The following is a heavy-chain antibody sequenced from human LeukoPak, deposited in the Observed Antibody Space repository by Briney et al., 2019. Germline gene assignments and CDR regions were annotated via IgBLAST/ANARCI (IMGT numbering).Heavy chain of an antibody. CDR2: ISYDGSNK. Sequence: GGSLRLSCAASGFPFSSYGMHWVRQAPGKGLEWVAVISYDGSNKYYAGSVKGRFTISRDNSKNTLYLQVNSLRAEDTAFYYCAKSSTHTAMAVLDYWGQGTLVTVSS. J-gene: IGHJ4*02. D-gene: IGHD5-18*01. CDR1: GFPFSSYG. V-gene: IGHV3-30*18. CDR3: AKSSTHTAMAVLDY.